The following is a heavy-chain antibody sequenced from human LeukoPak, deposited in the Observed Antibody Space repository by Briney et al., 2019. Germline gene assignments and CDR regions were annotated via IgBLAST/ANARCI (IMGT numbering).Heavy chain of an antibody. CDR3: ARRGASGAMFDH. J-gene: IGHJ4*02. V-gene: IGHV1-18*01. CDR2: ISTYNGNT. D-gene: IGHD3-10*01. CDR1: GYTFTSFG. Sequence: ASVKVSCRASGYTFTSFGVTWVRQAPGQGLEWMGWISTYNGNTNYAERLQGRVTLTTDTSTSIAYMELTSLRSDDTAVYYCARRGASGAMFDHWGQGTLVTVSS.